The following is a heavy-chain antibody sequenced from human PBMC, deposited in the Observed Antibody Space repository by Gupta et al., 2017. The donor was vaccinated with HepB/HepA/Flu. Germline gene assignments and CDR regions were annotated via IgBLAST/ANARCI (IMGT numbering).Heavy chain of an antibody. J-gene: IGHJ6*03. D-gene: IGHD2-15*01. V-gene: IGHV1-2*02. Sequence: QVQLVQSGAEVKKPGASVKVSCKASGYTFTGYYMHWVRQAPGQGLEWMGWINTNSGGTNYAQKCQGRVTMTRDTSISTAYMELSRLRSDDTAVYYCARRGVALELEDYYYYMDVWGKGTTVTVSS. CDR2: INTNSGGT. CDR3: ARRGVALELEDYYYYMDV. CDR1: GYTFTGYY.